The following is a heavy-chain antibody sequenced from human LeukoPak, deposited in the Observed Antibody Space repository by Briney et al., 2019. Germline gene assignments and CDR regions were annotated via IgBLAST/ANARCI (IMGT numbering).Heavy chain of an antibody. CDR3: ARDLAYYYDSSGYPAIDY. CDR1: GYTFTSYG. CDR2: ISAYNGNT. J-gene: IGHJ4*02. V-gene: IGHV1-18*01. Sequence: ASVKVSCKASGYTFTSYGIIWVRQAPGQGLEWMGWISAYNGNTNNEQKLQGRVTMTTDTSTSTAYMELRSLRSDDTAVYYCARDLAYYYDSSGYPAIDYWGQGTLVTVSS. D-gene: IGHD3-22*01.